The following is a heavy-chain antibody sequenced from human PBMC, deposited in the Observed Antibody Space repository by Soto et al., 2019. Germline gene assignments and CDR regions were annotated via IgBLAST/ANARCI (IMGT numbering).Heavy chain of an antibody. D-gene: IGHD6-19*01. CDR2: ISYDGSNK. CDR1: GFTFSSYA. V-gene: IGHV3-30*04. J-gene: IGHJ4*02. Sequence: GESLKISCAASGFTFSSYAMHWVRQAPGKGLEWVAVISYDGSNKYYADSVKGRFTISRDNSKNTLYLQMNSLRAEDTAVYYCARDREIGYSSGWYYFDYWGQGTLVTVSS. CDR3: ARDREIGYSSGWYYFDY.